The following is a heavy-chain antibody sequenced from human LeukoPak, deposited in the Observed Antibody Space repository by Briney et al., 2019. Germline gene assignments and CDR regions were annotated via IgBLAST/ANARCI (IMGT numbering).Heavy chain of an antibody. D-gene: IGHD3/OR15-3a*01. CDR2: IYTSGST. Sequence: KPSETLSLTCTVSGGSISSYYWSWIRQPAGKGLEWIGRIYTSGSTNYNPSLKSRVTMSVDTSKNQFSLKLRSVTAADTAVYYCARVRGTGYSYYFDYWGQGTLVTVSS. V-gene: IGHV4-4*07. CDR3: ARVRGTGYSYYFDY. J-gene: IGHJ4*02. CDR1: GGSISSYY.